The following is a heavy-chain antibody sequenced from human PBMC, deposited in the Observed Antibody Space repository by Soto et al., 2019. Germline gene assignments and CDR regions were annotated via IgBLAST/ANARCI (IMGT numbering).Heavy chain of an antibody. Sequence: SLRLSCAASGFTFDDYAMHWVRQAPGKGLEWVSGISWNSGSIGYADSVKGRFTISRDNAKNSLYLQMNSLRAEDTALYYCAKDYGSGSYRGWFDPWGQGTLVTVSS. D-gene: IGHD3-10*01. CDR1: GFTFDDYA. CDR2: ISWNSGSI. CDR3: AKDYGSGSYRGWFDP. V-gene: IGHV3-9*01. J-gene: IGHJ5*02.